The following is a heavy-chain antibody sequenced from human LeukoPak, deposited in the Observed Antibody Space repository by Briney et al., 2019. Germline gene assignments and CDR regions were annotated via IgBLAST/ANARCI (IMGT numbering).Heavy chain of an antibody. Sequence: SETLSLTCTVSGGSISSSSYYWGWIRQPPGKGLEWIGYIYYSGITNYNPSLKSRVTISVDTSKNQFSLQLSSVTAADTAVYYCAREDGDYYPSAYWGQGALVTVSS. D-gene: IGHD4-17*01. CDR1: GGSISSSSYY. J-gene: IGHJ4*02. CDR3: AREDGDYYPSAY. CDR2: IYYSGIT. V-gene: IGHV4-61*01.